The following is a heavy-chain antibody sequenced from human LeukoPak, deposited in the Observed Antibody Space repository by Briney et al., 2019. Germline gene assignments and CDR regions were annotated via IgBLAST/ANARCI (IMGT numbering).Heavy chain of an antibody. CDR2: ISSSGGST. V-gene: IGHV3-23*01. CDR3: AKEGFDS. Sequence: GGSLRLSCAASGFTFSSYVMSWVRQGPGKRLEWVSSISSSGGSTYYADSVKGRFTISRDNSKNTLYLQMNSLSAEDTAVYYCAKEGFDSWGQGTLVTVSS. CDR1: GFTFSSYV. J-gene: IGHJ4*02.